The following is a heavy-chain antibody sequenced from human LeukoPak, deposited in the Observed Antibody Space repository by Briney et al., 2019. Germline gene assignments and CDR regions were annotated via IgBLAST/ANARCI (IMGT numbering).Heavy chain of an antibody. V-gene: IGHV3-74*01. J-gene: IGHJ3*01. CDR3: GRGGDGIDV. Sequence: GGSLRLSCAASGFTFSRYRMHWVRQAPGGGLVWVSRINIDETNAYADSVSGRFTISRDNAKNTLYLQMNSLRAEDTAVYFCGRGGDGIDVWGQGTTVIVSS. CDR2: INIDETNA. CDR1: GFTFSRYR.